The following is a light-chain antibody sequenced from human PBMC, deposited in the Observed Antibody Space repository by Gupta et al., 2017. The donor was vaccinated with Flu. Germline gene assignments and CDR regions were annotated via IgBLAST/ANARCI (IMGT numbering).Light chain of an antibody. Sequence: DIQMTQSPSSLSASVGDRVTITCRASQDISNSLAWFQQKPGKAPKSLIYAASRLQSGVPSKFSGSGSGTDFTLTISSLQPEDFATYFCQQYKNYPLTFGGGTRVEIK. CDR1: QDISNS. CDR2: AAS. V-gene: IGKV1-16*02. CDR3: QQYKNYPLT. J-gene: IGKJ4*01.